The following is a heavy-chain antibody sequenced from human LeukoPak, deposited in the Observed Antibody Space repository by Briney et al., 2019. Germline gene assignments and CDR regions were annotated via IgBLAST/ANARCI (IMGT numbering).Heavy chain of an antibody. D-gene: IGHD3-22*01. V-gene: IGHV1-69*04. CDR2: IIPILGIA. CDR1: GGTFSSYA. J-gene: IGHJ5*02. CDR3: ARRPYYYDSSGYGGNWFDP. Sequence: GSSVKVSCKASGGTFSSYAISWVRQAPGQGLEWMGRIIPILGIANYAQKFQGRVTITADKSTSTAYMELSSLRSEDTAVYYCARRPYYYDSSGYGGNWFDPWGQGTLVTVSS.